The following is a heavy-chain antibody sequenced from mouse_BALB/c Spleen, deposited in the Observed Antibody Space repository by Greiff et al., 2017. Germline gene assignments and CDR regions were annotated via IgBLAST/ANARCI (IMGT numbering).Heavy chain of an antibody. D-gene: IGHD2-12*01. CDR1: GFTFSSYT. Sequence: EVKVVESGGGLVKPGGSLKLSCAASGFTFSSYTMSWVRQTPEKRLEWVATISSGGSYTYYPDSVKGRFTISRDNAKNTLYLQMSSLKSEDTAMYYCTRDVYDEGDYWGQGTTLTVSS. CDR3: TRDVYDEGDY. V-gene: IGHV5-6-4*01. J-gene: IGHJ2*01. CDR2: ISSGGSYT.